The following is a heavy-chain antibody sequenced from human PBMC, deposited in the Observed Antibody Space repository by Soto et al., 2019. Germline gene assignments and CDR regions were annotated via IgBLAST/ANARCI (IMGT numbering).Heavy chain of an antibody. CDR3: ARGGILGVPAAIVGWFDP. D-gene: IGHD2-2*02. CDR1: GGSISSGGYS. CDR2: IYHSGRT. J-gene: IGHJ5*02. Sequence: SETLSLTCAVSGGSISSGGYSWSWIRQPPGKGLEWIGYIYHSGRTYYNPSLKSRVTISVDRSKNQFSLYLQMNSLRAEDTAVYYCARGGILGVPAAIVGWFDPWGQGTLVTVSS. V-gene: IGHV4-30-2*01.